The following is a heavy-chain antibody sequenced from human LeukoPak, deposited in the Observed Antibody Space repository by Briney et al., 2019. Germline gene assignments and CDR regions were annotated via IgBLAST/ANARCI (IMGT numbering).Heavy chain of an antibody. CDR2: INPNSGGT. J-gene: IGHJ4*02. D-gene: IGHD6-13*01. Sequence: ASVKVSCKASGYTFTGYYMHWVRQAPGQGLEWMGWINPNSGGTNYAQKFQGRVTMTRDTSISTAYMELSRLRSDDTAVYYCARVTAAADYFDYWGQRTLVTVSS. CDR1: GYTFTGYY. CDR3: ARVTAAADYFDY. V-gene: IGHV1-2*02.